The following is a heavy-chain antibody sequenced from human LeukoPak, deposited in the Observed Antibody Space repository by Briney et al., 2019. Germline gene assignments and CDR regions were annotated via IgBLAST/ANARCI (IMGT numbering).Heavy chain of an antibody. CDR3: ARDGRGCSSTSCYGSNYYYYYGMDV. V-gene: IGHV3-21*01. D-gene: IGHD2-2*01. CDR1: GFTFSSYS. CDR2: ISSSSSYI. Sequence: GGSLRLSCAASGFTFSSYSMNWVRQAPGKGLEWVSSISSSSSYIYYADSVKGRFTISRDNAKNSLYLQMNSLRAEDTAVYYCARDGRGCSSTSCYGSNYYYYYGMDVRGQGTTVTVSS. J-gene: IGHJ6*02.